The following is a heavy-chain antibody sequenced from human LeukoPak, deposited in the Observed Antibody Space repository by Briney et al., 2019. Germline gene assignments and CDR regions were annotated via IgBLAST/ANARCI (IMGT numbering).Heavy chain of an antibody. CDR2: MKEDGSER. Sequence: GGSLRLSCAASGFTFSRYWMSWVRQAPGKGLEWVANMKEDGSERYYVDSVKGRFSISRDNAKNSLYLQMNSLRAEDTAVYYCARDLTYYYDMNGYYPLAYWGQGTLVTVSS. CDR1: GFTFSRYW. D-gene: IGHD3-22*01. CDR3: ARDLTYYYDMNGYYPLAY. J-gene: IGHJ4*02. V-gene: IGHV3-7*01.